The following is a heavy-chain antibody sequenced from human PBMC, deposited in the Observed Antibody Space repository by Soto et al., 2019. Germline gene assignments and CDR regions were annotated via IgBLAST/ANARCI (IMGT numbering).Heavy chain of an antibody. CDR3: AREDYGDLNWYFDL. Sequence: EVRLVESGGGLVKPGGSLRLSCAASGFTFRSYSMNWVRQAPGKGLEWVSSISSSSIYIYYADSVKGRFTISRDNAKNSLYLQMNSLRAEDTAVYYCAREDYGDLNWYFDLWGRGTLVTVSS. CDR1: GFTFRSYS. J-gene: IGHJ2*01. V-gene: IGHV3-21*01. D-gene: IGHD4-17*01. CDR2: ISSSSIYI.